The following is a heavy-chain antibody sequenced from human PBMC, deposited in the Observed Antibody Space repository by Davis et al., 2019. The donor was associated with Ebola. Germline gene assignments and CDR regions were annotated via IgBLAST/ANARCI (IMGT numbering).Heavy chain of an antibody. D-gene: IGHD1-26*01. Sequence: GESLKISCAASGFTFRSYAMSWVRQAPGKGLEWVSAISGSGGSTYYADSVKGRFTISRDNAKNTLYLQMNSLRAEDTAVYYCARERGSYLYYYYGMDVWGQGTTVTVSS. J-gene: IGHJ6*02. CDR2: ISGSGGST. CDR1: GFTFRSYA. V-gene: IGHV3-23*01. CDR3: ARERGSYLYYYYGMDV.